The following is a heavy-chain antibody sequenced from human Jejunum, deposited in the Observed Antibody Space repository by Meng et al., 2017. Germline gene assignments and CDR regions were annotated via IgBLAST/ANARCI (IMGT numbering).Heavy chain of an antibody. CDR2: MNSGGSVT. Sequence: GESLKISCVASGFTFSNYAMSWVRQAPGKGLEWVSGMNSGGSVTYYADSVKGRFTISRDNSENTFYMQMNSLRVEDTAVYYCANGYSPDYWGQGTLVTVSS. CDR1: GFTFSNYA. CDR3: ANGYSPDY. J-gene: IGHJ4*02. D-gene: IGHD5-12*01. V-gene: IGHV3-23*01.